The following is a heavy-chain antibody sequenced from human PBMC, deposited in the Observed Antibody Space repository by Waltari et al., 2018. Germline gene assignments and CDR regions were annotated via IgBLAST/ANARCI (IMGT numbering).Heavy chain of an antibody. CDR1: GFTVSSNY. CDR2: IYSGGST. D-gene: IGHD5-12*01. V-gene: IGHV3-53*01. J-gene: IGHJ6*03. CDR3: ARDKRQWLRGDPSGSYYYYMDV. Sequence: EVQLVESGGGLIQPGGSLRLSCAASGFTVSSNYMTWVRQAPGKGLEWVSVIYSGGSTYYADSVKGRFTISRDNSKNTLYLQMNSLRAEDTAVYYCARDKRQWLRGDPSGSYYYYMDVWGKGTTVTVSS.